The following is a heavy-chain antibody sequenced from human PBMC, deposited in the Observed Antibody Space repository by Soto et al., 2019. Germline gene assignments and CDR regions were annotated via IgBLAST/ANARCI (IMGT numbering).Heavy chain of an antibody. Sequence: PSETLSLTCTVSGGSISSGGYYWSWLRQHPGKGMECIGYIYYSGSTYYNPSRKSRVTISVDTSKNQFSLKLSSVTAADTAVYYCARDAQYGDFDYWGQGTLVTVS. J-gene: IGHJ4*02. CDR1: GGSISSGGYY. CDR2: IYYSGST. D-gene: IGHD4-17*01. V-gene: IGHV4-31*03. CDR3: ARDAQYGDFDY.